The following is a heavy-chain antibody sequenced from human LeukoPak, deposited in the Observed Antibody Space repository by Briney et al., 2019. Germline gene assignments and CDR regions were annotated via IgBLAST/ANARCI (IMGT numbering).Heavy chain of an antibody. CDR3: VVGGSPGY. CDR2: ISTDGYTT. D-gene: IGHD2-15*01. V-gene: IGHV3-74*01. CDR1: GLAFSAYK. J-gene: IGHJ4*02. Sequence: GVLRLSCAASGLAFSAYKMRWVRQAPRKGLVWVSRISTDGYTTDYADFVQGRFTASRDNTKNTWSLEMNSLRAEDTAVYYCVVGGSPGYWGQGTLVTVSS.